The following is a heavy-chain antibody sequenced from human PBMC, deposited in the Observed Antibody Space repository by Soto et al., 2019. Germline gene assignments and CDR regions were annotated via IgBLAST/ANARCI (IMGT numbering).Heavy chain of an antibody. Sequence: PGGSLRLSCAASGFTFSSYSMNWVRQAPGKGLEWVSSISSSSSYIYYADSVKGRFTISRDNAKNSLYLQMNSLRAEDTAVYYCARDDVRDDILTAAHYYYGMDVWGQGTTVTVSS. CDR1: GFTFSSYS. CDR2: ISSSSSYI. J-gene: IGHJ6*02. D-gene: IGHD3-9*01. CDR3: ARDDVRDDILTAAHYYYGMDV. V-gene: IGHV3-21*01.